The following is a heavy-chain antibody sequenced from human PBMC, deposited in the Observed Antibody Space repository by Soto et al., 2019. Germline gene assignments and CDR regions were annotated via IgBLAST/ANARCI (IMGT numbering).Heavy chain of an antibody. D-gene: IGHD3-3*01. CDR2: ISGSGGST. CDR1: GFTFISYA. CDR3: AKGSPYYDFWSGYYVLDY. V-gene: IGHV3-23*01. Sequence: PGGSLRLSCAASGFTFISYAMSWVRQAPGKGLEWDSAISGSGGSTYYADSVKGRFTISRDNSKNTLYLQMNSLRAEDTAVYYCAKGSPYYDFWSGYYVLDYWGQGTLVTVSS. J-gene: IGHJ4*02.